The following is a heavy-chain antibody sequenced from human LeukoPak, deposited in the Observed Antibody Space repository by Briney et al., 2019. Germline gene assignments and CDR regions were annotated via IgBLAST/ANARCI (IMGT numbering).Heavy chain of an antibody. CDR2: ISYDGSNK. V-gene: IGHV3-30*04. D-gene: IGHD4-17*01. J-gene: IGHJ6*03. CDR1: GFTFSSYA. Sequence: GGSLRLSCAASGFTFSSYAMHWVRQAPGKGLEWVAVISYDGSNKYYADSVKGRFTISRDNSKNTLYLQMNSLRAEDTAVYYCARLDGDYGYYYYYMDVWGKGTTVTISS. CDR3: ARLDGDYGYYYYYMDV.